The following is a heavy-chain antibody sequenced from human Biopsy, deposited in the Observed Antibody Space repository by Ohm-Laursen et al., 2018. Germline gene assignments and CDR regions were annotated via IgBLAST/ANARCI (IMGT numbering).Heavy chain of an antibody. V-gene: IGHV1-69*04. J-gene: IGHJ6*02. D-gene: IGHD3-10*01. CDR2: IIPIVGIT. CDR1: GNTFATYH. Sequence: SVKVSCKASGNTFATYHIHWVRQAPGQGLVYLGRIIPIVGITNHAQTFQGRITLTADKSTFMVYMELSRLRSDDTAIYYCARGGSGSGYYGMDVWGQGATVSVSS. CDR3: ARGGSGSGYYGMDV.